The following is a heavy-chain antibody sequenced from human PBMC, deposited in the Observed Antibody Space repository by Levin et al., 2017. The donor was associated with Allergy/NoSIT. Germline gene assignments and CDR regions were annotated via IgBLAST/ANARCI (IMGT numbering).Heavy chain of an antibody. V-gene: IGHV5-51*01. J-gene: IGHJ3*02. CDR2: IYPGNSET. CDR1: RYSFTTYW. D-gene: IGHD1-26*01. Sequence: ASVKVSCKGSRYSFTTYWIGWVRQMPGKGLEWMGTIYPGNSETRDSPSFRGQVTMSADKSINTAYLQWSSLQASATAMYYCARLCDVGLVGASSRGLDIGGQGTMVTVYS. CDR3: ARLCDVGLVGASSRGLDI.